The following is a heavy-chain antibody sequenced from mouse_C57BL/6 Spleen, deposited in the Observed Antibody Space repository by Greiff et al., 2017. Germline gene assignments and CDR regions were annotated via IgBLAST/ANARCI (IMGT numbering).Heavy chain of an antibody. Sequence: EVQLMESGGGLVKPGGSLKLSCAASGFTFSDYGMHWVRQAPEKGLEWVAYISSGSSTIYYADTVKGRFTISRDNAKNTLFLQMTSLRSEDTAMYYCAKDGSSYGYYAMDYWGQGTSVTVSS. CDR2: ISSGSSTI. CDR1: GFTFSDYG. CDR3: AKDGSSYGYYAMDY. V-gene: IGHV5-17*01. D-gene: IGHD1-1*01. J-gene: IGHJ4*01.